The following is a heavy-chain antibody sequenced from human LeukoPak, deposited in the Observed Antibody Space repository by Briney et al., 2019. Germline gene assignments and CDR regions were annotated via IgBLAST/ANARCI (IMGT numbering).Heavy chain of an antibody. Sequence: KSGGSLRLSCAASGFTFSSYSMNWVRQAPGKGLEWVSSISSSSSYIYYADSVKGRFTISRDNAKNSLYLQMNSLRAEDTAVYYCARSQRGYSYGLYYFDYWGQGTLVTVSS. CDR3: ARSQRGYSYGLYYFDY. V-gene: IGHV3-21*01. J-gene: IGHJ4*02. CDR1: GFTFSSYS. CDR2: ISSSSSYI. D-gene: IGHD5-18*01.